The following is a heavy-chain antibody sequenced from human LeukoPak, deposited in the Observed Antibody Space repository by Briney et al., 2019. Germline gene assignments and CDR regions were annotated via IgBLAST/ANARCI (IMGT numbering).Heavy chain of an antibody. Sequence: ASVKVSCKASGYTFSNYGVSWMRQAPGQGLEWMGWISTYNGNTKYAQKFQGRVTMTTDTSTNTAYMEVRRLRFDDTALYYCARERGRLTMVRGGYDAFDIWGQGTMVTVSS. CDR1: GYTFSNYG. V-gene: IGHV1-18*01. CDR2: ISTYNGNT. D-gene: IGHD3-10*01. CDR3: ARERGRLTMVRGGYDAFDI. J-gene: IGHJ3*02.